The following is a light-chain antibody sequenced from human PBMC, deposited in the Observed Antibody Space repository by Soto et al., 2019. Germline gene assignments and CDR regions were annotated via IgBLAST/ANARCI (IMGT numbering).Light chain of an antibody. CDR3: QQYGSLSYI. CDR2: AAS. V-gene: IGKV1-33*01. Sequence: DIQMTQSPSSLSASVGDRVTITCQASQDISNHLNWYQQKHGEAPKLLIYAASNLETGVPSRFSGSGSGTDFTFTISSLQPEDIAIYCCQQYGSLSYIFGQGTNLEIK. CDR1: QDISNH. J-gene: IGKJ2*01.